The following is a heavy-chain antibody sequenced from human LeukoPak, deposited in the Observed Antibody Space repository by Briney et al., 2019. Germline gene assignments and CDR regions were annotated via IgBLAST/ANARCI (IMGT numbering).Heavy chain of an antibody. D-gene: IGHD1-26*01. CDR3: ARDLRPYSVGAASFDY. V-gene: IGHV3-30-3*01. J-gene: IGHJ4*02. CDR2: ISYDGSNK. Sequence: PGRSLRLSCAASGFTFSSYTMHWVRQAPGKGLEWVAVISYDGSNKYYADSVKGRFTISRDNSKNTLYLQMNSLRAEARSVYYCARDLRPYSVGAASFDYWGQGTLVTVSS. CDR1: GFTFSSYT.